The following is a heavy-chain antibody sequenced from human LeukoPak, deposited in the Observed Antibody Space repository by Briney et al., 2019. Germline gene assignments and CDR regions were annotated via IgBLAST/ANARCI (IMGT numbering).Heavy chain of an antibody. Sequence: AGGSLRLSCAASGFTVSSNYMSWVRQAPGKGLEWIGEINHSGSTNYNPSLKSRVTISVDTSKNQFSLKLSSVTAADTAVYYCARGTMIVVVNWFDPWGQGTLVTVSS. CDR1: GFTVSSNY. CDR2: INHSGST. V-gene: IGHV4-34*01. D-gene: IGHD3-22*01. J-gene: IGHJ5*02. CDR3: ARGTMIVVVNWFDP.